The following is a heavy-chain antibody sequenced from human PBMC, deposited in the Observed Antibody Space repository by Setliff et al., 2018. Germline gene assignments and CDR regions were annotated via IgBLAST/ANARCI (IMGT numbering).Heavy chain of an antibody. D-gene: IGHD2-15*01. J-gene: IGHJ6*03. CDR3: ARVRDCSGGICHRGFHHYMDV. Sequence: GASVKVSCKASGGTFSTYAIDWVRQAPGQGLEWMGGIIPMFGTTNYARKFQGRVTITADESTITAYMELSSLRSEDTAVYYCARVRDCSGGICHRGFHHYMDVWGKGTTVTVSS. CDR2: IIPMFGTT. CDR1: GGTFSTYA. V-gene: IGHV1-69*13.